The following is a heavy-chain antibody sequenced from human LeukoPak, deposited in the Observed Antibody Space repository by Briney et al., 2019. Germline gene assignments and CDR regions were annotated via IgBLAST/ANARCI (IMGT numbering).Heavy chain of an antibody. V-gene: IGHV4-39*07. CDR3: ARDEYSYGSRTHPYFFDY. J-gene: IGHJ4*02. Sequence: PSETLSLTCTVSGGSISSYYWGWIRQPPGKGRDWIGSIYYSGSTYYNPSLKSRVTISLDTSKNQFSLKLSSVTAADTALYYCARDEYSYGSRTHPYFFDYWGQGTLVTVSS. CDR2: IYYSGST. CDR1: GGSISSYY. D-gene: IGHD5-18*01.